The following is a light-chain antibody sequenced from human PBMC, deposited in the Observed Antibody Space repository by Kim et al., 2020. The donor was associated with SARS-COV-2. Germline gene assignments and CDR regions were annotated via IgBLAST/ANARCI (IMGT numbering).Light chain of an antibody. J-gene: IGLJ2*01. CDR1: TLGDKY. CDR3: QAGDSSAVV. V-gene: IGLV3-1*01. Sequence: SYELTQPPSVSVSPGQTASITCSGATLGDKYACWYQQKPGQSPVLVIYQDSKRPSGTPARFSGSNSGNTATLTISGTQAMDEAVYYCQAGDSSAVVFGGGTQLTVL. CDR2: QDS.